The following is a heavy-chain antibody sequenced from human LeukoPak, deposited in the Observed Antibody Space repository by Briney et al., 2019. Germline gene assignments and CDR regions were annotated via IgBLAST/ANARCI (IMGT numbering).Heavy chain of an antibody. Sequence: PGGSLSLSCAASGFTFSSYWMHWVRQAPGKGLMWVSHINSDGSSTSYADSVKGRFTISRDNAKNTLYLQMNSLRAEDTAVYYCARESWSHDYWGQGTLVTVSS. J-gene: IGHJ4*02. CDR2: INSDGSST. D-gene: IGHD2-8*01. CDR3: ARESWSHDY. CDR1: GFTFSSYW. V-gene: IGHV3-74*01.